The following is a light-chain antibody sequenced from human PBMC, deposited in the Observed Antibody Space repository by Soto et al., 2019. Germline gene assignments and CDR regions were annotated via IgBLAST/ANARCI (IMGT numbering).Light chain of an antibody. CDR1: QSINRD. CDR3: QQYNNWPWT. J-gene: IGKJ1*01. Sequence: IVFAHSPATLSLSPWASASLSCRASQSINRDLAWYQQKPGQAPRLLIYGTSSRATGIPARFSGSGSGTEFTLTISSLQSEDFAVYYCQQYNNWPWTFGQGTKVDIK. CDR2: GTS. V-gene: IGKV3-15*01.